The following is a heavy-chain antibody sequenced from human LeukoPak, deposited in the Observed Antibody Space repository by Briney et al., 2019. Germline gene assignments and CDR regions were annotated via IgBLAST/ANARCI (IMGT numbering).Heavy chain of an antibody. V-gene: IGHV4-61*01. CDR2: IYYSGST. D-gene: IGHD3-22*01. CDR3: ARGLVGYYVDY. CDR1: GYSISSGYY. J-gene: IGHJ4*02. Sequence: SETLSLTCTVSGYSISSGYYWSWIRQPPGKGLEWIGYIYYSGSTNYNPSLKSRVTISVDTSKNQFSLKLSSVTAADTAVYYCARGLVGYYVDYWGQGTLVTVSS.